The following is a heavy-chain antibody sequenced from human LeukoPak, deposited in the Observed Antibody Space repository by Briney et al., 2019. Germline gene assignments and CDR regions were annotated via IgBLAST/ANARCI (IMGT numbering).Heavy chain of an antibody. CDR2: IYYSGST. Sequence: SETLSLTCTVSGGSISSYYWSWIRQPPGKGLEWIGYIYYSGSTNYNPSLKSRVTISVDTSKNQFSLKLSSVTAADTAVYYCARGQAYCGGDCVLDAKTGDLPFDYWGQGTLVTVSS. CDR1: GGSISSYY. D-gene: IGHD2-21*02. V-gene: IGHV4-59*12. CDR3: ARGQAYCGGDCVLDAKTGDLPFDY. J-gene: IGHJ4*02.